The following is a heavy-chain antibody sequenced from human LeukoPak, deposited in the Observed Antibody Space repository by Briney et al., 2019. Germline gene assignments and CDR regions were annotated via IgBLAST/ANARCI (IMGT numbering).Heavy chain of an antibody. Sequence: GGSLRLSCAASGFTFSSYSMNWVRQAPGKGLEWVSLISTSSSYIYYADSVKGRFTISRDNSKNTLYLQMSSLRAEDTAVYYCVKEGGVAVAGSSFDYWGQRTLVTVSS. D-gene: IGHD6-19*01. J-gene: IGHJ4*02. CDR1: GFTFSSYS. V-gene: IGHV3-21*01. CDR2: ISTSSSYI. CDR3: VKEGGVAVAGSSFDY.